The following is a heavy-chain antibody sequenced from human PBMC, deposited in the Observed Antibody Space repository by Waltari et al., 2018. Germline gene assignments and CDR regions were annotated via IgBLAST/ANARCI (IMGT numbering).Heavy chain of an antibody. CDR3: ARGNWGYFFDY. V-gene: IGHV1-2*06. D-gene: IGHD7-27*01. J-gene: IGHJ4*02. Sequence: QVQLVQSGAEVRKPGASVKVSCETSGSPFSGYYIHWVRQAPGQGPEWMGRIIPNSGGTSYAQKFQGRVTMTRDTSITTAYMELRSLTSDDTAVYYCARGNWGYFFDYWGQGTLVTVSS. CDR1: GSPFSGYY. CDR2: IIPNSGGT.